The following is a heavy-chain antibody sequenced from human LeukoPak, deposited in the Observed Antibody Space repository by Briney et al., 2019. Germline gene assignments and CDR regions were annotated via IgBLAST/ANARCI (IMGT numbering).Heavy chain of an antibody. V-gene: IGHV4-39*01. D-gene: IGHD1-1*01. CDR1: GGSIGSGGYY. Sequence: SETLSLTCTVSGGSIGSGGYYWSWIRQPPGKGLQWIGSFYYGASTYYNPSLKSRVTISVDTSKNQFSLNLSSVTVADTAVYYCARADDLDYWGQGSLVIVSS. J-gene: IGHJ4*02. CDR2: FYYGAST. CDR3: ARADDLDY.